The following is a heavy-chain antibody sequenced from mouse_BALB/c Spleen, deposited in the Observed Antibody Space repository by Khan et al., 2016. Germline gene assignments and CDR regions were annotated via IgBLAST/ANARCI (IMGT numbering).Heavy chain of an antibody. CDR2: IRYISGT. V-gene: IGHV3-8*02. D-gene: IGHD1-1*01. CDR1: GDSITSGY. CDR3: ARYDGSSYVRGMDY. Sequence: EVQLVESGPSLVKPSQTLSLTCSVTGDSITSGYWNWIRKFPGNKLEYMGYIRYISGTYNNPPHKSRISITRDTFKNQTYLQLNTETTEDTGTCSCARYDGSSYVRGMDYWGQGLSVPVSS. J-gene: IGHJ4*01.